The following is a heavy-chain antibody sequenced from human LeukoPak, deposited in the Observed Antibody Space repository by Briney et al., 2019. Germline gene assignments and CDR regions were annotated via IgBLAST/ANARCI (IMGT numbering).Heavy chain of an antibody. J-gene: IGHJ4*02. CDR2: ISDNGDNK. CDR3: ARAWGGSSFD. Sequence: GGSLRLSCAASGFTFRSYTMHWVRQAPGKGLEWVAVISDNGDNKYYVDSVKGRFTISRDNSKNTLYLQMNGLRTEDTAVYYCARAWGGSSFDWGQGTLVTVSS. CDR1: GFTFRSYT. D-gene: IGHD6-13*01. V-gene: IGHV3-30-3*01.